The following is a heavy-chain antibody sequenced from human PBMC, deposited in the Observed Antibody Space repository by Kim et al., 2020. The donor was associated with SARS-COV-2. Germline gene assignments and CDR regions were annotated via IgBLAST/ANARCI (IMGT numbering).Heavy chain of an antibody. CDR3: AIQLGSMDV. CDR2: GST. V-gene: IGHV4-39*01. J-gene: IGHJ6*03. D-gene: IGHD1-26*01. Sequence: GSTYYHPSLKSRVTISLDTSKNQFSLKLSSVTAADTAVYYCAIQLGSMDVWGKGTTVTVSS.